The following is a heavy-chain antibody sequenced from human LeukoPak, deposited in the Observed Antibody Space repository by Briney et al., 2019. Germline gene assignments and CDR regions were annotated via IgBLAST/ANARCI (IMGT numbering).Heavy chain of an antibody. D-gene: IGHD5-18*01. J-gene: IGHJ6*02. V-gene: IGHV4-59*01. CDR2: IYHSGTT. CDR3: ARGWDTGYSYYGMDV. Sequence: SETLSLTCTVSGGSTSSYYWSWIRQPPGKGLEWIGYIYHSGTTTYSPSLKSRVTISVDTSNSQFSLELSTVTAAGTAVYYCARGWDTGYSYYGMDVWGQGTTVTVSS. CDR1: GGSTSSYY.